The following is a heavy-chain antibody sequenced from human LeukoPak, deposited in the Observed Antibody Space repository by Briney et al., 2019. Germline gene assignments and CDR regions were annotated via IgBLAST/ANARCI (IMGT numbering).Heavy chain of an antibody. D-gene: IGHD4-23*01. Sequence: KPSETLSLTCIVSGGSISRNSDYWDWIRQPPGKGLEWIGEINHSGSTNYNPSLKSRVTISVDTSKNQFSLKLSSVTAADTAVYYCARGYVTTPSTMTTVVHAEYFQHWGQGTLVTVSS. CDR3: ARGYVTTPSTMTTVVHAEYFQH. CDR2: INHSGST. CDR1: GGSISRNSDY. V-gene: IGHV4-39*07. J-gene: IGHJ1*01.